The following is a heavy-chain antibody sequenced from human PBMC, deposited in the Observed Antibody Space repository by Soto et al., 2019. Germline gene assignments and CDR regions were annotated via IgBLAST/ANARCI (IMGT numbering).Heavy chain of an antibody. CDR1: GFTFSSYW. CDR2: INRDGSSI. CDR3: AREIATAGEYYFDY. J-gene: IGHJ4*02. Sequence: EVPLVESGGGLVQPGGSLRLSCAASGFTFSSYWMHWVRQAPGKGLVWVPRINRDGSSINYADSAWGRVTNSRDNAKNTLYLQVNGLRAEDTAVYYCAREIATAGEYYFDYWGQGILVTVSS. D-gene: IGHD6-13*01. V-gene: IGHV3-74*01.